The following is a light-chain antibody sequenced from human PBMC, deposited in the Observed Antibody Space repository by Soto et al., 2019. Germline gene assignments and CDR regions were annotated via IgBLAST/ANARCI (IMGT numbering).Light chain of an antibody. J-gene: IGKJ1*01. CDR1: QSINSW. CDR3: QQYQALWT. Sequence: DIQMTQSPSTLSASVGDRVTITCRASQSINSWLAWYQQKPGKAPNLLIYDASNLESGVPSRFSGSGSGTEFTLTITSLHTGDFATYYCQQYQALWTVGQGTKVELK. V-gene: IGKV1-5*01. CDR2: DAS.